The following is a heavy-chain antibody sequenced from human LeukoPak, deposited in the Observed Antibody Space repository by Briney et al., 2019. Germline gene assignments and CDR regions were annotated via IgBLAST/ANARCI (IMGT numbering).Heavy chain of an antibody. D-gene: IGHD6-13*01. CDR2: IKQDGSGK. Sequence: GGSLRLSCAASGFTFTTYWMSWVRQAPGKGLEWVANIKQDGSGKDYVDSLKGRFTISRDNAKNSVNLQMNSLRVEDTAVYYCARIGYSSSSFDYWGQGTLVTVPS. CDR3: ARIGYSSSSFDY. CDR1: GFTFTTYW. V-gene: IGHV3-7*01. J-gene: IGHJ4*02.